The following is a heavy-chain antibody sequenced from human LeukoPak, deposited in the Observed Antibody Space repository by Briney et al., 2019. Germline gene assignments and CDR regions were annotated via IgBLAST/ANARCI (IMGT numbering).Heavy chain of an antibody. Sequence: PSETLSLTCTVSGGSMSSYYWSWIRQPAGEGLEWIGRIYASGTTYYNPSLKSRVTMSVDTSKNQFSLKLTSVTAADTAVYYCVRDVDTFFDYWGQGTLVTVSS. CDR1: GGSMSSYY. J-gene: IGHJ4*02. CDR3: VRDVDTFFDY. D-gene: IGHD5-18*01. CDR2: IYASGTT. V-gene: IGHV4-4*07.